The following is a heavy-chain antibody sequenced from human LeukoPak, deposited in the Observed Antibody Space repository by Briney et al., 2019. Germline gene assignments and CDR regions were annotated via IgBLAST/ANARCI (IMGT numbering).Heavy chain of an antibody. CDR3: AKMGNARYYYGSGSYPGGDYFDY. Sequence: GGSLRLSCVAFGFSFSSVYMTWVRRAPGKGLEWVSYISSSSSTIYYADSVKGRFTISRDNAKNSLYLQMNSLRAEDTAVYYCAKMGNARYYYGSGSYPGGDYFDYWGQGTLVTVSS. CDR1: GFSFSSVY. D-gene: IGHD3-10*01. J-gene: IGHJ4*02. V-gene: IGHV3-48*01. CDR2: ISSSSSTI.